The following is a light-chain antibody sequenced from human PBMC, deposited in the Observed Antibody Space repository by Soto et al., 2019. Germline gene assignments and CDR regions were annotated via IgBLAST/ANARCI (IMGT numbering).Light chain of an antibody. J-gene: IGKJ1*01. V-gene: IGKV1-39*01. CDR2: AAS. Sequence: DIQMTQSPSTLSASVGDRVTITCRAGQSISSYLNWYQQKPGKAPKLLIYAASTLQSGVPSRFSGSGSGTDFTLTISCLQSEDFATYYCQQYYSYPGTFGQGTKVDIK. CDR1: QSISSY. CDR3: QQYYSYPGT.